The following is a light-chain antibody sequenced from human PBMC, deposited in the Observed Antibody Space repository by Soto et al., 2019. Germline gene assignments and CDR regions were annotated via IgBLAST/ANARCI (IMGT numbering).Light chain of an antibody. CDR2: ANN. J-gene: IGLJ2*01. CDR1: SSNIGAGYD. V-gene: IGLV1-40*01. CDR3: QSYDSSLNDVV. Sequence: QSVLTQPPSVSGAPGQRVTISCTGSSSNIGAGYDVHWYQQFPGTAPKLLIYANNNRPSGVPDRFSGSKSGTSASLAITGLQAEDEGDYYCQSYDSSLNDVVFGGGTKVNVL.